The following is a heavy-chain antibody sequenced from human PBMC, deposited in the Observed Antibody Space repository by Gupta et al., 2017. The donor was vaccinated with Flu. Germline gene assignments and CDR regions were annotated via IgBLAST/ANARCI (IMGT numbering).Heavy chain of an antibody. D-gene: IGHD6-13*01. J-gene: IGHJ3*01. CDR3: AKDTTQRIAASGTGALDF. V-gene: IGHV3-23*01. CDR2: VRSSGSST. Sequence: EVKLLDSGGGLVQPGGSLRLSCVASGFPFSSYAMSWVRQAPGKGLEWVSAVRSSGSSTAYADSVKGRFTISRDNSKDTLYRQMNSLKGEDTAIYYCAKDTTQRIAASGTGALDFWGQGTMVTVSS. CDR1: GFPFSSYA.